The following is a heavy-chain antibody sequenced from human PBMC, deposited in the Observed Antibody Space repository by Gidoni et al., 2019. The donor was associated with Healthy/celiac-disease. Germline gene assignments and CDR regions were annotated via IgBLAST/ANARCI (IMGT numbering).Heavy chain of an antibody. CDR1: GFTFSNAW. V-gene: IGHV3-15*01. D-gene: IGHD3-16*01. J-gene: IGHJ4*02. CDR3: TTDNSNYDYVWGKDYTGY. Sequence: EVQLVESGGGLVKPGGSLRLSCAASGFTFSNAWMSWVRQAPGKGLEWVGRIKSKTDGGTTDYAAPVKGRFTISRDDSKNTLYLQMNSLKTEDTAVYYCTTDNSNYDYVWGKDYTGYWGQGTLVTVSS. CDR2: IKSKTDGGTT.